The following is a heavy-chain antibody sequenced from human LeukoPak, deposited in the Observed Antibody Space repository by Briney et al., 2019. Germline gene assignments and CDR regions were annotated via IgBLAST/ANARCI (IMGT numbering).Heavy chain of an antibody. Sequence: SETLPLTCTVSGGSISSYYWSWIRQPPGKGLEWIGYIYYSGSTNYNPSLKSRVTISVDTSKNQFSLKLSSVTAADTAVYYCARAPDGGPLDYWGQGTLVTVSS. CDR1: GGSISSYY. CDR3: ARAPDGGPLDY. V-gene: IGHV4-59*01. CDR2: IYYSGST. J-gene: IGHJ4*02. D-gene: IGHD4-23*01.